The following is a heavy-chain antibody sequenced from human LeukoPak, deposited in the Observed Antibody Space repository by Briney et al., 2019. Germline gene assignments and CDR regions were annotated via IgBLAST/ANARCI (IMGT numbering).Heavy chain of an antibody. CDR1: GFTFSNYA. Sequence: GGSLRLSCAASGFTFSNYAMHWVRQAPGKGLEWIAIISYDGSNNNYADSVKGRFTVSGDNSKNTLYLQMNSLRPEDTAVYYCAKDICSVGGCYSGDYWGQGTLVTVSS. J-gene: IGHJ4*02. CDR3: AKDICSVGGCYSGDY. D-gene: IGHD2-15*01. V-gene: IGHV3-30*18. CDR2: ISYDGSNN.